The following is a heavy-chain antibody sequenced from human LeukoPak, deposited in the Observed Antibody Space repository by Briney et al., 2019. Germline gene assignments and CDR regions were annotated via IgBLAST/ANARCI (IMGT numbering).Heavy chain of an antibody. CDR3: ARAGDIVVVPAAPPPNWFDP. V-gene: IGHV4-34*01. CDR2: INHSGST. J-gene: IGHJ5*02. CDR1: GGSFSGYY. Sequence: SETLSLTCAVYGGSFSGYYWSWIRPPPGKGLEWIGEINHSGSTNYNPSLKSRVTISVDTSKNQFSLKLSSVTAADTAVYYCARAGDIVVVPAAPPPNWFDPWGQGTLVTVSS. D-gene: IGHD2-2*01.